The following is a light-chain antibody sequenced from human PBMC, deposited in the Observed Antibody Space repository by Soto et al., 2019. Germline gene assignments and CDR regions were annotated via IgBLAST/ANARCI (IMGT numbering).Light chain of an antibody. CDR3: QQYGSSPWT. J-gene: IGKJ1*01. CDR2: GAS. Sequence: IVLTQSPGTLSLSPGERATLSCRASQSVAASYMTWYQQKLGQAPRLLIYGASNRAAGVPDRFSGSGSGTDFTLTISRLEPEDFAVYYCQQYGSSPWTFGQGTKVDIK. V-gene: IGKV3-20*01. CDR1: QSVAASY.